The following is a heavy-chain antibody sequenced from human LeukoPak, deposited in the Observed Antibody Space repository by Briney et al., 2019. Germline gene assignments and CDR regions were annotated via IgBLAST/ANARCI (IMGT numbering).Heavy chain of an antibody. J-gene: IGHJ4*02. V-gene: IGHV3-9*01. CDR2: ISWNSGSI. CDR1: GFTFDDYA. CDR3: ARDGIAAADY. D-gene: IGHD6-13*01. Sequence: PGGSLRLSCAASGFTFDDYAMHWVRHAPGKGLEWVSGISWNSGSIDYADSVKGRFTISRDNAKNSLYLQMNSLRAEDTAVYYCARDGIAAADYWGQGTLVTVSS.